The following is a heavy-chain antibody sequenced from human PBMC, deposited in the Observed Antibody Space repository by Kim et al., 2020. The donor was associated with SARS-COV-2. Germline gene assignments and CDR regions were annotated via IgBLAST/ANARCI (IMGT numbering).Heavy chain of an antibody. J-gene: IGHJ4*02. CDR2: ISGSGGST. Sequence: GGSLRLSCAASGFTFSSYAMSWVRQAPGKGLEWVSAISGSGGSTYYADSVKGRFTISRDNSKKTLYLQMNSLRAEDTAVYYCAKGGTGITIFGVVILEDYFDYWGQGTLVTVSS. CDR3: AKGGTGITIFGVVILEDYFDY. D-gene: IGHD3-3*01. V-gene: IGHV3-23*01. CDR1: GFTFSSYA.